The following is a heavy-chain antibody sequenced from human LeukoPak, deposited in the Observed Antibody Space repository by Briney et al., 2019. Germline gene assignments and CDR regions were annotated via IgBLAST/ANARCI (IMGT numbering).Heavy chain of an antibody. V-gene: IGHV2-5*02. D-gene: IGHD6-13*01. CDR2: IYWDDDK. CDR3: AHRHRGAAAGTWSH. CDR1: GFSLSTSGVG. J-gene: IGHJ4*02. Sequence: SGPTLLKPTQTLTLTCTFTGFSLSTSGVGVGWIRQPPGKALEWLALIYWDDDKRYSPSLKSRLTITKDTSKNQVVLTMTNMDPVDTATYYCAHRHRGAAAGTWSHWGQGTLVTVSS.